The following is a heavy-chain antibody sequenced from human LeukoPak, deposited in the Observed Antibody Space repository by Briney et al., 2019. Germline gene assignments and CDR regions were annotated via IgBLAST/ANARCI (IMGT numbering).Heavy chain of an antibody. J-gene: IGHJ3*02. Sequence: GESLKISCRASGYSFINYWIGWVRQMPGKGLEWVGLIYPGDSNVRYSPSFQGQVTISADKSISTAYLQWSSLKASDTAMYYCARPTRRGELNAFDIWGQGTMVTVSS. V-gene: IGHV5-51*01. CDR2: IYPGDSNV. CDR1: GYSFINYW. D-gene: IGHD3-10*01. CDR3: ARPTRRGELNAFDI.